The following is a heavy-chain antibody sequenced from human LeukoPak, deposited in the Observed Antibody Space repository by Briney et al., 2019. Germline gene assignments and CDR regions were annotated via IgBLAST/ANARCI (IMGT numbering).Heavy chain of an antibody. J-gene: IGHJ4*02. Sequence: SETLSLTCAVYGGSFSGYYWSWIRQPPGKGLEWIGEINHSGSTNYNLSLKSRVTISVDRSKNQFSLKLSSVTAADTAVYYCARAVVPAAIFDYWGQGTLVTVSS. V-gene: IGHV4-34*01. CDR1: GGSFSGYY. CDR3: ARAVVPAAIFDY. D-gene: IGHD2-2*01. CDR2: INHSGST.